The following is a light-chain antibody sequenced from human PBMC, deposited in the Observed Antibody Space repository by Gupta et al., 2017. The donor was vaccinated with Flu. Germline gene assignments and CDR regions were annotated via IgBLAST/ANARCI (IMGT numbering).Light chain of an antibody. CDR3: QQYNNYSGT. V-gene: IGKV1-5*03. Sequence: PSTLSASVGDRVIITCRASQSISSWLAWYQQKPGKAPKLLIYKASTLESGGPSRCSGGGSGTKFTLTISSLEPDDFATYYCQQYNNYSGTFGQGTKVEIK. CDR1: QSISSW. J-gene: IGKJ1*01. CDR2: KAS.